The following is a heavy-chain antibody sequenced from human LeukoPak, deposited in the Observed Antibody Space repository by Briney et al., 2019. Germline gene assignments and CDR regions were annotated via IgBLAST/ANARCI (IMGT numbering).Heavy chain of an antibody. CDR2: FDPEDGET. CDR1: GYTLTELS. CDR3: ATQGPPPICSSTSCPFDY. V-gene: IGHV1-24*01. J-gene: IGHJ4*02. Sequence: ASVKVSCKVSGYTLTELSMHWVRQAPGKGLEWMGGFDPEDGETIYAQKFQGRVTMTEDTSTDTAYMELSSLRSEDTAVYYCATQGPPPICSSTSCPFDYWGQGTLVTVS. D-gene: IGHD2-2*01.